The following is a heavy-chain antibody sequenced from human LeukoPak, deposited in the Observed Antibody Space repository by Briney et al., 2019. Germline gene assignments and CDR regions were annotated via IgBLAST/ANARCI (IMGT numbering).Heavy chain of an antibody. CDR3: ARLLARGLHFDY. Sequence: SETLSLTCTVSGGSISSYYWSWIRQPPGKGLEWIGYIYYSGSTNYNPSLKSRVTISVDTSKNQFSLKLSSVTAADTAVYYCARLLARGLHFDYWGQGTLVTVSS. CDR2: IYYSGST. V-gene: IGHV4-59*08. J-gene: IGHJ4*02. D-gene: IGHD2-15*01. CDR1: GGSISSYY.